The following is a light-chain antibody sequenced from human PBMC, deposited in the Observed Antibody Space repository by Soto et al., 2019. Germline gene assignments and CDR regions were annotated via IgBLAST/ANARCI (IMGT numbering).Light chain of an antibody. Sequence: QSALTQPASVSGSPGQSITISCTGTSSDVGGYKYVSWYQQHPGKAPKLIIYEVSIRPSGISNHFSGSKSGNTASLTISGLQAEDEADYYCSSYTSVTSLVVFGGGTKLTVL. CDR3: SSYTSVTSLVV. CDR1: SSDVGGYKY. J-gene: IGLJ3*02. CDR2: EVS. V-gene: IGLV2-14*01.